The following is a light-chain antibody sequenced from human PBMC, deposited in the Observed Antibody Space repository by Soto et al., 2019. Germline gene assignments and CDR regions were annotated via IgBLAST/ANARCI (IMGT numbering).Light chain of an antibody. J-gene: IGKJ1*01. V-gene: IGKV3-15*01. Sequence: IVMTQSPATLSVSPGESATLSCRASESINNNLAWYQRRPGQAPRLLIYGASIRATGIPARFSGSGSGTGFTLTISSPQSEDFAVYYCQQYNNWPPWTFGQGTKVEIK. CDR2: GAS. CDR1: ESINNN. CDR3: QQYNNWPPWT.